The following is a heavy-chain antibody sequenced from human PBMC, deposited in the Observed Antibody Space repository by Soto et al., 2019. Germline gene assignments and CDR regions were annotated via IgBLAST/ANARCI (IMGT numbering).Heavy chain of an antibody. CDR1: CASLAGYY. V-gene: IGHV4-4*07. D-gene: IGHD1-1*01. CDR3: VRDGTKNLRDWFDP. J-gene: IGHJ5*02. CDR2: IYATGST. Sequence: TSETLSLTCNVSCASLAGYYWHWIRQPPGKGLEWIGRIYATGSTDYNPSLKSRLTMSVDMSKKQFSLTRRSVTAADTAMYYCVRDGTKNLRDWFDPWGQGILVTVSS.